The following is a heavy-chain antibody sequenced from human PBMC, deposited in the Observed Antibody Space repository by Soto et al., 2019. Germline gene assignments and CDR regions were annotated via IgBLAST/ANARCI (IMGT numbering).Heavy chain of an antibody. CDR3: ARGAWSRMPLDY. CDR1: GYTFTSYA. CDR2: INAGNGNT. Sequence: ASVKVSCKASGYTFTSYAMHWVRQAPGQRLEWMGWINAGNGNTKYSQKFQGRVTITRDTSASTAYMELSSLRSEDTAVYYCARGAWSRMPLDYWGQGTLVTVSS. V-gene: IGHV1-3*01. D-gene: IGHD1-26*01. J-gene: IGHJ4*02.